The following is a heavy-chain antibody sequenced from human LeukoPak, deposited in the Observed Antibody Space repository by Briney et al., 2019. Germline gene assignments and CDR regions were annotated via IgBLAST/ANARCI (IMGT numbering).Heavy chain of an antibody. J-gene: IGHJ4*02. CDR2: IWYDGSNK. CDR3: ARDRGYGGNFDY. Sequence: GGSLRLSCAASGFTFSSYGMHWVRQAPGKGLEWVAVIWYDGSNKYYADSVKGRFTISRDNSKNTLYLQMNSLRAEDTAVYYCARDRGYGGNFDYWGQGTLVTVSS. D-gene: IGHD4-23*01. V-gene: IGHV3-33*01. CDR1: GFTFSSYG.